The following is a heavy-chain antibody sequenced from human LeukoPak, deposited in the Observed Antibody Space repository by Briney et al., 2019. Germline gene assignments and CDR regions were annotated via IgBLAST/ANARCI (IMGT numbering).Heavy chain of an antibody. Sequence: GGSLRLSCAASGFTFSNYAMTWVRQAPGKGLEWVSAITGSGGSTYYTDPVKGRFTISRDNSKNALYLQMNSLRPEDTAVYYCAKEADYGDWSDPWGQGTLVTVSS. J-gene: IGHJ5*02. CDR2: ITGSGGST. D-gene: IGHD4-17*01. V-gene: IGHV3-23*01. CDR3: AKEADYGDWSDP. CDR1: GFTFSNYA.